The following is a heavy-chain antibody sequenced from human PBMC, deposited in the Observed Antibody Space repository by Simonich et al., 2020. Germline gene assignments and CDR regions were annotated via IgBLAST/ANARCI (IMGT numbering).Heavy chain of an antibody. J-gene: IGHJ4*02. CDR2: NSASKGNT. D-gene: IGHD6-13*01. Sequence: QVQLVQSGAEVKKPGASVKVSCTASGYTFTSYGISWVRQAPGQGLEWMGWNSASKGNTNYAQKRQDRVTMTTDTSTSTAYMELRSLRSDDTAVYYCARDQGGRAAAATDYWGQGTLVTVSS. CDR3: ARDQGGRAAAATDY. V-gene: IGHV1-18*01. CDR1: GYTFTSYG.